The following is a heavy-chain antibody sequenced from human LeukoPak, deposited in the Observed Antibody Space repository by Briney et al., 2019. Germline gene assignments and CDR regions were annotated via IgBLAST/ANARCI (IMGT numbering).Heavy chain of an antibody. CDR1: GFTFSSYA. CDR3: AGDTQQWLPSFDP. CDR2: ISYDGSNK. J-gene: IGHJ5*02. Sequence: PGRSLRLSCAASGFTFSSYAMHWVRQAPGKGLEWVAVISYDGSNKYYADSVKGRFTISRDNSKNTLYLQMNSLRAEDTAVYYCAGDTQQWLPSFDPWGQGTLVTVSS. V-gene: IGHV3-30-3*01. D-gene: IGHD6-19*01.